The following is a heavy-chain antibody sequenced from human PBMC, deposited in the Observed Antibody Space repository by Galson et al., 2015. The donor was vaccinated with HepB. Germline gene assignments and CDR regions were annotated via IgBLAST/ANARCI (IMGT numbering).Heavy chain of an antibody. CDR1: GSTFSSYA. CDR3: AKGPLYDSSGYYYYPFDY. J-gene: IGHJ4*02. D-gene: IGHD3-22*01. V-gene: IGHV3-23*01. CDR2: ISGSGGST. Sequence: SLRLSCAASGSTFSSYAMSWVRQAPGKGLEWVSAISGSGGSTYYADSVKGRFTISRDNSKNTLYLQMNSLRAEDTAVYYCAKGPLYDSSGYYYYPFDYWGQGTLVTVSS.